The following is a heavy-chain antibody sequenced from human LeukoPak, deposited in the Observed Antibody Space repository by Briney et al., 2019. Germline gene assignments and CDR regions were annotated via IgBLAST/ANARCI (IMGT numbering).Heavy chain of an antibody. V-gene: IGHV4-59*11. CDR3: ARASGGYFNNWFDP. Sequence: PSETLSLTCTVSGGSRSTHYWSWIRQPPGKGLEWMGYIYYTGTTSYNPSLKSRVTISVDTSKNQFSLRLSSVTAADTAVYYCARASGGYFNNWFDPWGQGTRVTVSS. CDR1: GGSRSTHY. CDR2: IYYTGTT. J-gene: IGHJ5*02. D-gene: IGHD2-21*02.